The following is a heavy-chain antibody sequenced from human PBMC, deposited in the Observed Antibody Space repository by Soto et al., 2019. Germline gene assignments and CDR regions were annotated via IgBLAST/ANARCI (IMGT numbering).Heavy chain of an antibody. CDR3: ARVPTP. V-gene: IGHV4-59*12. CDR2: FYNTGRT. Sequence: PSETLSLTCTVSGASLSRYYWSWIRQSPGKGLKWIGYFYNTGRTSYNPSLKSRVTISVDTSKNQFSLKLSSVTAADTAVYHCARVPTPWGQGSLVTVSS. CDR1: GASLSRYY. J-gene: IGHJ5*02.